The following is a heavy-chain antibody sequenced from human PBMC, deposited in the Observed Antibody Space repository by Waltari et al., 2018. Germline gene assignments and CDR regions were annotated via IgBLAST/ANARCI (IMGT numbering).Heavy chain of an antibody. CDR3: ARRWLQSGYFDY. CDR2: IYYSGST. CDR1: GGSLSSSSYY. J-gene: IGHJ4*02. Sequence: QLQLQESGPGLVKPSETLSLTCTVPGGSLSSSSYYGGWIRQPPGKGLEWIGTIYYSGSTYYNPSLKSRVTISVDMSKNQFSLKLSSVTAADTAVYYCARRWLQSGYFDYWGQGTLVTVSS. D-gene: IGHD5-12*01. V-gene: IGHV4-39*01.